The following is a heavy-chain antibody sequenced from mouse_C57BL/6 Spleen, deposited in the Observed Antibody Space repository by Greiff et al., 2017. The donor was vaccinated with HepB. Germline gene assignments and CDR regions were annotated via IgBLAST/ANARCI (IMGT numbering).Heavy chain of an antibody. Sequence: EVQLQQSGPELVKPGASVKIPCKASGYTFTDYNMDWVKQSHGKSLEWIGDINPNNGGTIYNQKFKGKATLTVDKSSSTAYMELRSLTSEETAVYYCAREGVNYVSWFAYCGEGTLGTVSA. CDR3: AREGVNYVSWFAY. D-gene: IGHD2-1*01. V-gene: IGHV1-18*01. CDR2: INPNNGGT. CDR1: GYTFTDYN. J-gene: IGHJ3*01.